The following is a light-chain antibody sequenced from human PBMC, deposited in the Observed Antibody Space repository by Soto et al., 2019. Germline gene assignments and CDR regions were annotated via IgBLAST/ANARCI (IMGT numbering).Light chain of an antibody. CDR1: QSVSSY. J-gene: IGKJ3*01. V-gene: IGKV3-11*01. Sequence: EIVLTQSPATLSLSPGERATLSCRASQSVSSYLAWYQQKPGQAPRLLIYAASNRATGIPARFSGSGSGTDFTLTISSLEPEDFAVYYCQQRSTLFGPGTKVDIK. CDR2: AAS. CDR3: QQRSTL.